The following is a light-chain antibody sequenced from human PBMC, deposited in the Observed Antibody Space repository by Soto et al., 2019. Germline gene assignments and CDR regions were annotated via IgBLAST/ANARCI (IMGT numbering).Light chain of an antibody. Sequence: EIVLTQSPATLSLSPGERATLSCMASQSVSSYLPCYQQKPGQAPKLLIYDASNRATGIPARFSGSGSGTDFTLTISSLEPEDFEVYYCQQRSNWPPGYTVGQGTKLEIK. J-gene: IGKJ2*01. CDR2: DAS. CDR3: QQRSNWPPGYT. CDR1: QSVSSY. V-gene: IGKV3-11*01.